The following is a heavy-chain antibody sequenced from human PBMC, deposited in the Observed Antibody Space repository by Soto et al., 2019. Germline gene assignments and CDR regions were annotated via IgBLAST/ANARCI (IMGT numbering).Heavy chain of an antibody. CDR3: AREVYGAEYYYGMDV. CDR2: IYYTGSP. D-gene: IGHD4-17*01. CDR1: GCSISSHY. V-gene: IGHV4-59*11. J-gene: IGHJ6*02. Sequence: QVQLQESGPGLVKPSETLSLTCTVSGCSISSHYWSWIRQPPGRGLEWIGYIYYTGSPNYSPSLKSPVTISVDTSKNQFSLKLSSVTAADTAVYYCAREVYGAEYYYGMDVWGQGTTVTVSS.